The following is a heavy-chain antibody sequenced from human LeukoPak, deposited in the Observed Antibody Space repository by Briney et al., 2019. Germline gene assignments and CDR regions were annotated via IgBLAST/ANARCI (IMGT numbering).Heavy chain of an antibody. V-gene: IGHV3-11*01. CDR2: ISRSGDTI. Sequence: GGSLRLSCAASGFTFSDYAMSWIRQAPGQGLEGVSYISRSGDTIDYADSVKGRFSISRDNAKNSLYLQMNSLRAEDTAVYYCARAPYSSSWIDYWGQGTLVTVSS. CDR1: GFTFSDYA. J-gene: IGHJ4*02. D-gene: IGHD6-13*01. CDR3: ARAPYSSSWIDY.